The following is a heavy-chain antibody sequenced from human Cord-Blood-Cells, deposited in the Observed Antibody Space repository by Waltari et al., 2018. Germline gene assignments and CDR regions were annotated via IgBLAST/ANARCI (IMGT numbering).Heavy chain of an antibody. D-gene: IGHD1-26*01. V-gene: IGHV1-2*02. CDR2: INPNSGGT. CDR3: ARHPYSGSYYYYYGMDV. CDR1: GYTFTGYY. Sequence: QVQLVQSGAEVKKPGASVKVSCTASGYTFTGYYMHWVRQAPGQGLEWMGWINPNSGGTNYAQKFQGRVTMTRDTSISTAYMELSRLRSDDTAVYYCARHPYSGSYYYYYGMDVWGQGTTVTVSS. J-gene: IGHJ6*02.